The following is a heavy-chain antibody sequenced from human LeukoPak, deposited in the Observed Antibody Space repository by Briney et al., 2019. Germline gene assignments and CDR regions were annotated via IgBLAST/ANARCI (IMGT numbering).Heavy chain of an antibody. CDR3: ATNLAYCSSTSCPYYYYYYYMDV. CDR2: IYYSGST. J-gene: IGHJ6*03. Sequence: PSETLSLTCTVSGGSISSYYWSWIRQPPGKGLEWIGYIYYSGSTNYNPSLKSRVTISVDTSKNQFSPKLSSVTAADTAVYYCATNLAYCSSTSCPYYYYYYYMDVWGKGTTVTVSS. V-gene: IGHV4-59*01. D-gene: IGHD2-2*01. CDR1: GGSISSYY.